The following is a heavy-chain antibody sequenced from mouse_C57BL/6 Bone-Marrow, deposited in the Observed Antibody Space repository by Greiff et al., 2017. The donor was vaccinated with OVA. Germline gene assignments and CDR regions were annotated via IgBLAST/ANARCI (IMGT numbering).Heavy chain of an antibody. Sequence: EVHLVESGGGLVQPGGSLSLSCAASGFTFTDYYMSWVRQPPGQALEWLGFIRNKANGYPTEYSASVKGRFTISRDNSQSILYLQMNDLRAEDSATYYCARLPDIDYWGQGTTLTVSS. CDR2: IRNKANGYPT. V-gene: IGHV7-3*01. CDR3: ARLPDIDY. CDR1: GFTFTDYY. D-gene: IGHD5-5*01. J-gene: IGHJ2*01.